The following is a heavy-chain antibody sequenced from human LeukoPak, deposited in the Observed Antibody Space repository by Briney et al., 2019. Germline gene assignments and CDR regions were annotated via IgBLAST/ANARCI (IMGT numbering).Heavy chain of an antibody. J-gene: IGHJ5*02. D-gene: IGHD3-3*01. Sequence: GGSLRLSCAASGFTFSSYWMHGVRQAPGEGLVWVSRINTDGSSTSYADSVKGRFTISRDNAKNTLYLQMNSLRAEDTAVYYCARVLIFGVAKRWFDPWGQGTLVTVSS. CDR2: INTDGSST. CDR1: GFTFSSYW. CDR3: ARVLIFGVAKRWFDP. V-gene: IGHV3-74*01.